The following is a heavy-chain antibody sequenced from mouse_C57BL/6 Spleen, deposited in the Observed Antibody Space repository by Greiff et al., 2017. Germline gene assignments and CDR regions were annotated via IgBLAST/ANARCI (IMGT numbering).Heavy chain of an antibody. CDR2: INPNNGGT. J-gene: IGHJ3*01. CDR3: ARDYYGSSVAY. D-gene: IGHD1-1*01. CDR1: GYTFTDYY. Sequence: EVQLHHSGLELVKPGASVKISCKASGYTFTDYYMNWVKQSHGKSLEWIGDINPNNGGTSYNQKFKGKATLTVDKSSSTAYMELRSLTSEDSAVYYCARDYYGSSVAYWGQGTLVTVSA. V-gene: IGHV1-26*01.